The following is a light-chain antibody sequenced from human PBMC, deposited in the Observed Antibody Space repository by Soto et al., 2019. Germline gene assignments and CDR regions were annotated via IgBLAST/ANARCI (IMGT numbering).Light chain of an antibody. CDR3: QQSYSTPPWT. Sequence: DIQMTQSPSSLSPCSRGXGTTTSRASQSISSYLNWYQQKPGKDPKLLIYDASSLQTGVPSRFSGSGSGTDFSLTISSLQPEDFATYYCQQSYSTPPWTFGQGTKVDIK. V-gene: IGKV1-39*01. CDR2: DAS. CDR1: QSISSY. J-gene: IGKJ1*01.